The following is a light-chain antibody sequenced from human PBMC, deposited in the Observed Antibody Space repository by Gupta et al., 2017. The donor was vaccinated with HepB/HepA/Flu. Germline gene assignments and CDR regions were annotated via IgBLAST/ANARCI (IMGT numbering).Light chain of an antibody. Sequence: QSVLTQPPYVSGAPGQRVTISCAGSSSNIGAGYYVHWYQQLPVTAPKLLIYNNNNRPSGVPDRFSASKSGTSASLTTTGLQTEDEADYYCQSYDSSLTDLVFGTGTKLTVL. CDR1: SSNIGAGYY. CDR3: QSYDSSLTDLV. CDR2: NNN. V-gene: IGLV1-40*01. J-gene: IGLJ1*01.